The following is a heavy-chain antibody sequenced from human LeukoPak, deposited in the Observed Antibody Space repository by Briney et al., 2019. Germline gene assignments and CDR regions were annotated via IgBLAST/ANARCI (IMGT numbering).Heavy chain of an antibody. V-gene: IGHV4-59*01. CDR2: IYYSGST. J-gene: IGHJ4*02. Sequence: PSETLSLTCTVSGGSISSYYWSWIRQPPGKGLEWIGYIYYSGSTNYNPSLKSRVAISVDTSKNQFSLKLSSVTAADTAVYYCARDYSTRYFDSWGQGTLVTVSS. CDR3: ARDYSTRYFDS. D-gene: IGHD2-21*01. CDR1: GGSISSYY.